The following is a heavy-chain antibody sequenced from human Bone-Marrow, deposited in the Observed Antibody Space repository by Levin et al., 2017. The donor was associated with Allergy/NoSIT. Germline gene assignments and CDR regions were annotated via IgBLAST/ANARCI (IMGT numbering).Heavy chain of an antibody. CDR2: VIPNSGVT. Sequence: EASVKVSCKASGYTFTGYYMHWVRQAPGQGLEWMGWVIPNSGVTDYAQKFQGRVTMTRDTSISTAYMELSRLRSDDTAVYYCARFTMVRGVTDYSMDVWGQGTTVTVSS. V-gene: IGHV1-2*02. CDR3: ARFTMVRGVTDYSMDV. J-gene: IGHJ6*02. D-gene: IGHD3-10*01. CDR1: GYTFTGYY.